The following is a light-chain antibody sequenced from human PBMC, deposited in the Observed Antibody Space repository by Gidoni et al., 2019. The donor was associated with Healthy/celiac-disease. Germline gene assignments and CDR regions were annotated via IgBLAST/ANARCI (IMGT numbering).Light chain of an antibody. J-gene: IGKJ1*01. CDR2: DAS. Sequence: EIVMTQSPATLCVSPGERATLSCRASQSVSSTLAWYQQKPGQAPRLLIYDASTRATGIPARFSGSGSGTEFTLTISSLQSEDFAVYYCQQYNYWPPGTFGQGTKVEIK. CDR3: QQYNYWPPGT. V-gene: IGKV3-15*01. CDR1: QSVSST.